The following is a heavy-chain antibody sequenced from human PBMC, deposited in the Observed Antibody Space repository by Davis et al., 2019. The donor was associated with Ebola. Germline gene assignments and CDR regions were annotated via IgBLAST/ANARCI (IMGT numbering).Heavy chain of an antibody. V-gene: IGHV3-48*01. CDR2: ISSSSSTI. Sequence: GGSLRLSCAASGFTFSSYSMNWVRQAPGKGLEWVSYISSSSSTIYYADSVKGRFTISRDNAKNSLYLQMNSLRAEDTAVYYCARGRSSNGSPFLGYWGQGTLVTVSS. J-gene: IGHJ4*02. CDR3: ARGRSSNGSPFLGY. D-gene: IGHD3-3*01. CDR1: GFTFSSYS.